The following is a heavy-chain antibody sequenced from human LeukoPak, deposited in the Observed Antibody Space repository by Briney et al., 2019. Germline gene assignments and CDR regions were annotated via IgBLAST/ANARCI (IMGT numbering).Heavy chain of an antibody. CDR2: IYRSGST. V-gene: IGHV4-38-2*01. D-gene: IGHD2-2*02. Sequence: SETLSLTCGVSGYSISNGYYWTWIRQPPGKGLEWIGSIYRSGSTNHNPSLKSRVTISVDTSKNQFSLKLTSVTAADTAVYYCARRLVVVPAAIRGDAFDIWGQGTMVTVSS. CDR1: GYSISNGYY. CDR3: ARRLVVVPAAIRGDAFDI. J-gene: IGHJ3*02.